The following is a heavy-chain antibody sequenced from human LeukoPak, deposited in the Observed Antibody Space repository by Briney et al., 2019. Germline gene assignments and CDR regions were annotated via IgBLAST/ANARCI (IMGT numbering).Heavy chain of an antibody. V-gene: IGHV4-39*01. J-gene: IGHJ6*03. Sequence: SETLSLTCTVSGDSISSSSYYWEWIRQPPGKGLEWIGSTFYSGSTYYNPSLKSRVTISVDTSKNEFSLKLSSVTAADTAVYYCARGLGYCSGGSCYDYYYYYMDVWGKGTTGTVSS. CDR1: GDSISSSSYY. CDR2: TFYSGST. D-gene: IGHD2-15*01. CDR3: ARGLGYCSGGSCYDYYYYYMDV.